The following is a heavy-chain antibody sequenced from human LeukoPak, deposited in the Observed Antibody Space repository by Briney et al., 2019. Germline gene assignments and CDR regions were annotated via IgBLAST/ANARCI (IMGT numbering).Heavy chain of an antibody. V-gene: IGHV3-11*04. D-gene: IGHD1-7*01. CDR1: GFTFSDYY. CDR3: ARDLTEETTSYFDY. CDR2: ISSSGSTI. Sequence: GGSLRLSCAASGFTFSDYYMSWLRQAPGKGLEWVSYISSSGSTIYYADSVKGRFTISRDNAKNSLYLQMNSLRAEDTAVYYCARDLTEETTSYFDYWGQGTLVTVSS. J-gene: IGHJ4*02.